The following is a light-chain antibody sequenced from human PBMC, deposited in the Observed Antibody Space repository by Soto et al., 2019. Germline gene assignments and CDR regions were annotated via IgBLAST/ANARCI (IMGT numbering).Light chain of an antibody. CDR3: SSYTPSSTLV. J-gene: IGLJ2*01. CDR1: RSDVGGYNF. Sequence: QSALTQPASVSGSPGQSITISCTGTRSDVGGYNFVSWYQQHPGKAHKLMIYAVINRHSGVSNRLSGSKSDNTASLTISGLKAEDEAYYYCSSYTPSSTLVFGGGTKVTVL. CDR2: AVI. V-gene: IGLV2-14*01.